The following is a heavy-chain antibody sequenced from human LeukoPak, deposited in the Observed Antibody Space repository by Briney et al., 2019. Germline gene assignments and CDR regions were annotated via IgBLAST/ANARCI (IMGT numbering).Heavy chain of an antibody. J-gene: IGHJ5*02. CDR2: IIPIFGTA. CDR1: GGTSSSYG. D-gene: IGHD3/OR15-3a*01. V-gene: IGHV1-69*13. CDR3: ARLMTTTSGLDFNWFDP. Sequence: SVKVSCKASGGTSSSYGISWVRQAPGQGLEWMGGIIPIFGTANYAQKFQGRVTITADESTSTAYMELSSLRSEDTAVYYCARLMTTTSGLDFNWFDPWGRGTLVTVSS.